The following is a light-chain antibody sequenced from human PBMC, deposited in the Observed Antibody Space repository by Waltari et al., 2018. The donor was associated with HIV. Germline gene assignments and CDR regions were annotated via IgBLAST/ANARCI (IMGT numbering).Light chain of an antibody. J-gene: IGLJ1*01. V-gene: IGLV1-44*01. CDR3: ATWDDSLNGYV. CDR2: SNN. Sequence: QSVLTPPPSASGTPGQRVNISCSGSSSNPGSTTVNWYQQLPGAAPKLLIYSNNQRPSGVPDRFSGSKSGTSASLAISGLLSEDEADYSCATWDDSLNGYVFGTGTKVTVL. CDR1: SSNPGSTT.